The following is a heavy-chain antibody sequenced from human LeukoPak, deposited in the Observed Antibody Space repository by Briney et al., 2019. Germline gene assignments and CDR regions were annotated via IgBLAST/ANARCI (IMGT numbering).Heavy chain of an antibody. V-gene: IGHV6-1*01. CDR3: ARVSDYYVGAFDI. D-gene: IGHD3-22*01. Sequence: SQTLSLTCAISGDSVSSNSAAWNWIRQSPSRGLEWLGRTYYRSKWYYDYALSLKGRIAINPDTSKNQFSLQLNSMTPEDTAVYYCARVSDYYVGAFDIWGQGTMVTVSS. CDR1: GDSVSSNSAA. CDR2: TYYRSKWYY. J-gene: IGHJ3*02.